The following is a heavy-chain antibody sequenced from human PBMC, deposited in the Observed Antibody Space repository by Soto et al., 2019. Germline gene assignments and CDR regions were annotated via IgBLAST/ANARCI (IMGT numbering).Heavy chain of an antibody. V-gene: IGHV3-30-3*01. CDR3: ASLAPIVVVITDY. D-gene: IGHD3-22*01. J-gene: IGHJ4*02. CDR1: GFTFSSYA. Sequence: GGSLRLSCAASGFTFSSYAMHWVRQAPGKGLEWVAVISYDGSNKYYADSVKGRFTISRDNSKNTLYLQMNSLRAEDTAVYYCASLAPIVVVITDYWGQGTLVTVSS. CDR2: ISYDGSNK.